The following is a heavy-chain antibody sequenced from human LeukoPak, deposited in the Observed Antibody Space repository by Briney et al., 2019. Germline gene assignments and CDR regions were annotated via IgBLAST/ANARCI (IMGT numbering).Heavy chain of an antibody. Sequence: GGSLRLSCAASGFSFGDSDMNWFRQAPGEGPQWVANINYLGLRTYYADSVKGRFTIARDNSKNMLFLQMDGLRVEDTALYYCAKDPNWEGGYWGQGTLVTVSS. D-gene: IGHD1-26*01. CDR2: INYLGLRT. CDR3: AKDPNWEGGY. CDR1: GFSFGDSD. J-gene: IGHJ4*02. V-gene: IGHV3-23*01.